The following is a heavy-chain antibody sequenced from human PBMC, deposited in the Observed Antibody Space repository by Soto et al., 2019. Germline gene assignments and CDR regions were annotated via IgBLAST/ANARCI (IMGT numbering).Heavy chain of an antibody. CDR3: AREVTTVSRFDY. CDR2: INPGTGSA. J-gene: IGHJ4*02. V-gene: IGHV1-3*01. D-gene: IGHD4-17*01. Sequence: QVQLVQSGAEVKKPGASVEVSCKASGYTFPTYAIHWVRQAPGQRLEWMGWINPGTGSAIYSRMFQGRVTFTRDTSGSTAYMELDSLTSEDTAVYYCAREVTTVSRFDYWGQGTLVTVSS. CDR1: GYTFPTYA.